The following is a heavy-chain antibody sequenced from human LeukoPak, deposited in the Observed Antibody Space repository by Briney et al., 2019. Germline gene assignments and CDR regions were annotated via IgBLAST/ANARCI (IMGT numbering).Heavy chain of an antibody. D-gene: IGHD3-3*01. CDR2: IYYSGST. V-gene: IGHV4-39*01. CDR3: ASLSEYYDLPSQIDY. Sequence: PSETRSLTCTVSGGSISSSSYYWGWIRQPPGKGLEWIGSIYYSGSTYYNPSLKSRVTISVDTSKNQFSLKLSSVTAADTAVYYCASLSEYYDLPSQIDYWGQGTLVTVSS. CDR1: GGSISSSSYY. J-gene: IGHJ4*02.